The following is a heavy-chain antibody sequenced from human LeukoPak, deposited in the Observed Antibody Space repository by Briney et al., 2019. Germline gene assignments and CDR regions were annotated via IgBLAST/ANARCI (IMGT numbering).Heavy chain of an antibody. CDR1: GFTFSSYA. CDR2: ISGSGGGI. Sequence: GGSLRLSCAASGFTFSSYAMNWVRQAPGKGLDWVSGISGSGGGIYYADSVKGRFTISRDNSKNTVYLQMNSLRAEDTAVYYCALKTGTVYYWGQGTLVTVSS. D-gene: IGHD1-1*01. CDR3: ALKTGTVYY. V-gene: IGHV3-23*01. J-gene: IGHJ4*02.